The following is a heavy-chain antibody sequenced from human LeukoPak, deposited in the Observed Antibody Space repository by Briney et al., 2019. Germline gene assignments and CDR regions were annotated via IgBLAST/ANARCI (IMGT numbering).Heavy chain of an antibody. J-gene: IGHJ5*02. V-gene: IGHV1-46*01. CDR2: INPSGGST. D-gene: IGHD6-13*01. CDR1: GYTFTSYY. Sequence: GASVKVSCKASGYTFTSYYMHWVRQAPGQGLEWMGIINPSGGSTSYAQKFQGRVTMTTDTSTSTAYMELRSLRSDDTAVYYCARDRGSWYYNWFDPWGQGTLVTVSS. CDR3: ARDRGSWYYNWFDP.